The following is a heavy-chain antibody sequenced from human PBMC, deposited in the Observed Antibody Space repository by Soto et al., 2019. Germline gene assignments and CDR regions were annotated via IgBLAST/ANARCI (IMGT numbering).Heavy chain of an antibody. Sequence: PGESLKISCQGSRYQFSDYWIGWVRQVPGKGLEWMGILYPGDSGTKYSPSFQGHVTFSVDTSISTAFLQWDSLQASDTAIYYCARQHYNFCSGSYTGFSYFDFWGRGTLVTVSS. D-gene: IGHD3-3*01. J-gene: IGHJ2*01. CDR2: LYPGDSGT. V-gene: IGHV5-51*01. CDR3: ARQHYNFCSGSYTGFSYFDF. CDR1: RYQFSDYW.